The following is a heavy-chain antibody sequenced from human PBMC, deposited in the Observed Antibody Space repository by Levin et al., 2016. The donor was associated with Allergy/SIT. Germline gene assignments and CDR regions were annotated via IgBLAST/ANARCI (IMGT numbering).Heavy chain of an antibody. D-gene: IGHD4-23*01. CDR2: INPNSGGT. CDR1: GYTFTGYY. V-gene: IGHV1-2*02. CDR3: ARVEDYGGNSDYYYYGMDV. Sequence: ASVKVSCKASGYTFTGYYMHWVRQAPGQGLEWMGWINPNSGGTNYAQKFQGRVTMTRDTSISTAYMELSRLRSDDTAVYYCARVEDYGGNSDYYYYGMDVWGQGTHGHRLL. J-gene: IGHJ6*02.